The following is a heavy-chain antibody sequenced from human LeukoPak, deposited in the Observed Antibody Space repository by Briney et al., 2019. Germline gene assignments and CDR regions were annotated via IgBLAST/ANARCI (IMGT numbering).Heavy chain of an antibody. Sequence: GGSLRLSCAASGFTFRNYVIHWVRQAPGKGLEWVSAISGSGGSTYYADSVKGRFTISRDNSKNTLYLQMNSLRAEDTAVYYCAKDQIDYDSSFDYWGQGTLVTVSS. CDR2: ISGSGGST. CDR3: AKDQIDYDSSFDY. J-gene: IGHJ4*02. D-gene: IGHD3-22*01. CDR1: GFTFRNYV. V-gene: IGHV3-23*01.